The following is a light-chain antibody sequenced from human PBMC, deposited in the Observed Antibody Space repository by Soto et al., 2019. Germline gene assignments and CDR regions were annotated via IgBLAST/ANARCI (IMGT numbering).Light chain of an antibody. J-gene: IGKJ1*01. CDR1: QSLRSS. Sequence: ETLVSQSPDTLSVSLGERATLCCRASQSLRSSLAWYQQKPGQAPSHLIYDASTRATGIPARFSGSRSGTEFTLIISSRQSEDSVVYYYQHYNSWRWTFGQGTKVDIK. V-gene: IGKV3-15*01. CDR2: DAS. CDR3: QHYNSWRWT.